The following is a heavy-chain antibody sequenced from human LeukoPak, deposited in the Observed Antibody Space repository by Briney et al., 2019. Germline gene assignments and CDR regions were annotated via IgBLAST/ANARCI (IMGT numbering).Heavy chain of an antibody. J-gene: IGHJ4*02. CDR1: GFTFSTYA. CDR3: ASLDTAPVPRGGY. CDR2: ISGSGDTS. D-gene: IGHD5-18*01. V-gene: IGHV3-23*01. Sequence: GGSLRLSCAASGFTFSTYAMSWVRQAPGKGLEWVSSISGSGDTSYYADSVKGQFIISRDNSKNTLYLQMDSLRAEDTAVYYCASLDTAPVPRGGYWGQGTLVTVSS.